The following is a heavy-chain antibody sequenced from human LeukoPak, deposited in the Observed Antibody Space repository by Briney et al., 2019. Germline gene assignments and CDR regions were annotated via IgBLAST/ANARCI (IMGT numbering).Heavy chain of an antibody. CDR2: IYPNSGGT. V-gene: IGHV1-2*02. D-gene: IGHD1-26*01. CDR3: ARDLATTSTWEFDY. Sequence: GAPVKVSCKASGYIFTGYYMHWVRQAPGQGLEWMGWIYPNSGGTRYAQKFQGRVTMTRDTSISTAYMELSGLTSDDTAVFYCARDLATTSTWEFDYWGQGTLVSVSS. J-gene: IGHJ4*02. CDR1: GYIFTGYY.